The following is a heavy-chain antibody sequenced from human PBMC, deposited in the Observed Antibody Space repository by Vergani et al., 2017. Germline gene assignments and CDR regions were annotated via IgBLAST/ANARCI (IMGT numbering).Heavy chain of an antibody. CDR3: ARADQRKGPGIAAAGTVWFYYYYGMDV. CDR1: GYTFTSYY. J-gene: IGHJ6*02. CDR2: INPSGGST. V-gene: IGHV1-46*03. D-gene: IGHD6-13*01. Sequence: VQLVQSGAEVRKPGASVTVSCTASGYTFTSYYMHWVRQAPGRGLEWMGIINPSGGSTSYAQKFQGRVTMTRDTSTSTVYMELSSLRSEDTAVYYCARADQRKGPGIAAAGTVWFYYYYGMDVWGQGTTVTVSS.